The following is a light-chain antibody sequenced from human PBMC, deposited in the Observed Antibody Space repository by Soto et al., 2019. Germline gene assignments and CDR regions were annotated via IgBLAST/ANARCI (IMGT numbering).Light chain of an antibody. CDR3: EQYTNSGRT. J-gene: IGKJ1*01. Sequence: EIVMTQAPVTLSVSPGERATLSCRASQSVSSNLAWYQQKPGQAPRLLIYGASTRATGIPARCSGSGSGTVFTVSCSRRVYAGVAAYYCEQYTNSGRTFGLGTKVDI. CDR2: GAS. V-gene: IGKV3-15*01. CDR1: QSVSSN.